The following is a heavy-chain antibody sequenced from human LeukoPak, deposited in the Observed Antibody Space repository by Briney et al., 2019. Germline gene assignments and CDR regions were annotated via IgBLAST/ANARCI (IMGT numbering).Heavy chain of an antibody. CDR3: ARGRATGTTGPRFDY. Sequence: ASVTVSCKASGYTFTGYYMHWVRQAPGQGLEWMGWINPNSGGTNYAQKFQGRVTMTRDTSISTAYMELSRLRSDDTAVYYCARGRATGTTGPRFDYWGQGTLVTVSS. V-gene: IGHV1-2*02. J-gene: IGHJ4*02. D-gene: IGHD1-7*01. CDR2: INPNSGGT. CDR1: GYTFTGYY.